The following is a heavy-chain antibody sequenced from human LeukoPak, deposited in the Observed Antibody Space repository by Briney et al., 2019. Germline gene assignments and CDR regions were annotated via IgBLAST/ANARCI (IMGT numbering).Heavy chain of an antibody. J-gene: IGHJ4*02. Sequence: GGSLRLYCAASGITVSSNYMSWVRQAPGEGLEWVSVIYSGGSTYYADSVKGRFTVSTDNSKNTLYLQMNSLRAEDTAVYYCAREGRGSNKSWFYDYWGQGTLVTVSS. CDR2: IYSGGST. V-gene: IGHV3-66*02. CDR3: AREGRGSNKSWFYDY. CDR1: GITVSSNY. D-gene: IGHD6-13*01.